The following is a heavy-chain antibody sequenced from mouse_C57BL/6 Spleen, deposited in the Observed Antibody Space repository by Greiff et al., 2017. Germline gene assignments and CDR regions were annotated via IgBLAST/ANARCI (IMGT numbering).Heavy chain of an antibody. Sequence: DVMLVESGGGLVKPGGSLKLSCAASGFTFSSYAMSWVRQTPEKRLEWVATISDGGSYTYYPDNVKGRFTISRDNAKNNRYLQMSHLKSEDTAMDYCARVYDGYYGGYFDVWGTGTTVTVSS. CDR3: ARVYDGYYGGYFDV. J-gene: IGHJ1*03. V-gene: IGHV5-4*03. CDR2: ISDGGSYT. CDR1: GFTFSSYA. D-gene: IGHD2-3*01.